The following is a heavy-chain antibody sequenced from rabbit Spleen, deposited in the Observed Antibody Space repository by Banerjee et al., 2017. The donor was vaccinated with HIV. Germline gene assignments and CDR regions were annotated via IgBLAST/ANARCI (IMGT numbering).Heavy chain of an antibody. CDR3: ARDTGSSFSSYGMDL. V-gene: IGHV1S40*01. Sequence: QSLEESGGDLVKPGASLTLTCTASGFTISSSYWMNWVRQAPGKGLEWIARIYGGSSDTAGYASWAKGRFTISKTSSTTVTLQMTSLTAADTATYFCARDTGSSFSSYGMDLWGQGTLVTVS. CDR1: GFTISSSYW. J-gene: IGHJ6*01. D-gene: IGHD8-1*01. CDR2: IYGGSSDTA.